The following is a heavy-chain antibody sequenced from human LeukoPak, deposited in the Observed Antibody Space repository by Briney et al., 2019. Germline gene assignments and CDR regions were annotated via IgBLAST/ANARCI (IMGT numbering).Heavy chain of an antibody. CDR1: GFTFSSYA. V-gene: IGHV3-30-3*01. D-gene: IGHD6-13*01. CDR2: ISYDGSNK. J-gene: IGHJ4*02. Sequence: GGSLRLSCAASGFTFSSYATHWVRQAPGKGLEWVAVISYDGSNKYYADSVKGRFTISRDNSKNTLYLQMNSLRAEDTAVYYCAEEAAAGTSLRYWGQGTLVTVSS. CDR3: AEEAAAGTSLRY.